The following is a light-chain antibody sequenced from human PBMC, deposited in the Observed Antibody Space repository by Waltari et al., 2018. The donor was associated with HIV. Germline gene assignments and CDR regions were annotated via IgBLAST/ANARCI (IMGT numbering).Light chain of an antibody. J-gene: IGKJ1*01. Sequence: EIVLTKSPATLSFSPGHRATISCRASQSVSRYLVWFQPQPGQAPRLLIYGASNRATGIPAKFRCSGSGTYLTLTIRSLEPENFAVYYCHQRSNWPPELTFGQGTKVEIK. CDR2: GAS. V-gene: IGKV3-11*01. CDR1: QSVSRY. CDR3: HQRSNWPPELT.